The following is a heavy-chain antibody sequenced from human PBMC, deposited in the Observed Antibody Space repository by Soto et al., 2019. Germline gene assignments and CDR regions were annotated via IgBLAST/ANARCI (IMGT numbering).Heavy chain of an antibody. J-gene: IGHJ4*02. CDR1: GFTFFAYA. CDR2: ITGDGGDT. Sequence: GGSLRLSCAASGFTFFAYAMTWVRQAPGKGLEWVSAITGDGGDTFHADSVRGRLTISRDNSRNTLYLQMDSLRAEDTALYYCAKGSATSRPYYFDYWGQGTLVTVSS. V-gene: IGHV3-23*01. CDR3: AKGSATSRPYYFDY.